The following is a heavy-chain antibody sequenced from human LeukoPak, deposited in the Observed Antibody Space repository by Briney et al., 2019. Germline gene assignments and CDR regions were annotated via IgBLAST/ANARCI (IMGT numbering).Heavy chain of an antibody. CDR1: GFTFSSYA. J-gene: IGHJ3*02. CDR3: AKVGAYSGSCSLKIDAFDI. V-gene: IGHV3-23*01. CDR2: ISGSGGST. D-gene: IGHD1-26*01. Sequence: PGGSLRLSCAASGFTFSSYAMSWVRQAPGKGLEWVSAISGSGGSTYYADSVKGRFTISRDNSKNTLYLQMNSLRAEDTAVYYCAKVGAYSGSCSLKIDAFDIWGQGTMVTVSS.